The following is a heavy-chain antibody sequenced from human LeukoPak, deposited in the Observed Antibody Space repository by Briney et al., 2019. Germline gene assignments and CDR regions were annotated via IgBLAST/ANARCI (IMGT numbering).Heavy chain of an antibody. D-gene: IGHD3-3*01. V-gene: IGHV1-46*01. CDR1: GYTFTSYY. CDR2: INPSGGST. Sequence: ASVKVSCKASGYTFTSYYMHWVRQAPGQGLEWMGIINPSGGSTSYAQKFQGRVTMTRDMSTSTVYMELSSLRSEDMAVYYCARPLTSGYYGGSFDYWGQGTLVTVSS. J-gene: IGHJ4*02. CDR3: ARPLTSGYYGGSFDY.